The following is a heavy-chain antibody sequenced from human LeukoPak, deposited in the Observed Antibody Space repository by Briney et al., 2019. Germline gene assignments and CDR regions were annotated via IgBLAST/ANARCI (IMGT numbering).Heavy chain of an antibody. CDR2: ISGSGGST. V-gene: IGHV3-23*01. CDR1: GFTFSSYA. J-gene: IGHJ4*02. Sequence: GGSLRLSCAASGFTFSSYAMSWVRQAPGKGLEWVSAISGSGGSTYYAASVKGRFTISKDNSKNTLYLQMNSLRAEDTAVYYCAKARVAGGVDYWGQGTLVTVSS. D-gene: IGHD4-23*01. CDR3: AKARVAGGVDY.